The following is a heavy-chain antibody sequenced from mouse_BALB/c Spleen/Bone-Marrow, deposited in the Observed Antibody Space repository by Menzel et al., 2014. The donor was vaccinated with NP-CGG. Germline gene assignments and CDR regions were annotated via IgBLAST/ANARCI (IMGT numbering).Heavy chain of an antibody. D-gene: IGHD1-2*01. CDR3: TRDNGPFDY. CDR1: GFTFSSYT. Sequence: EVQGVESGGGLVKPGGSLKLSCAASGFTFSSYTMSWVRQTPEKRLEWVATITSGGSYTYYPDSVKGRLTISRDNAKNTLYLQMSSLKSEDTAMYYCTRDNGPFDYWGQGTTLTVSS. J-gene: IGHJ2*01. V-gene: IGHV5-6-4*01. CDR2: ITSGGSYT.